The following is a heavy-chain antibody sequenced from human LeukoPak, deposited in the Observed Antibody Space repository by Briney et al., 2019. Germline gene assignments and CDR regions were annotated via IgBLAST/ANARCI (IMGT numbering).Heavy chain of an antibody. CDR2: IYYSGST. CDR3: ARHQSRYYGSGRSFDY. D-gene: IGHD3-10*01. CDR1: GYSISSGYY. Sequence: SETLSLTCTVSGYSISSGYYWGWIRQPPGKGLEWIGYIYYSGSTNYNPSLKSRVTISVDTSKNQFSLKLSSVTAADTAVYYCARHQSRYYGSGRSFDYWGQGTLVTVSS. V-gene: IGHV4-38-2*02. J-gene: IGHJ4*02.